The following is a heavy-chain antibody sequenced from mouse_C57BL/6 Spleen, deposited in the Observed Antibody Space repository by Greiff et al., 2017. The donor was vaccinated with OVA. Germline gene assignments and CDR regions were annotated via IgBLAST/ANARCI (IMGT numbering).Heavy chain of an antibody. J-gene: IGHJ3*01. Sequence: EVKLMESGAELVRPGASVKLSCTASGFNIKDDYMHWVKQRPEQGLEWIGWIDPENGDTEYASKFQGKATITADTSSNTAYLQLSSLTSEDTAVYYCTFDYMFAYWGQGTLVTVSA. D-gene: IGHD2-4*01. CDR3: TFDYMFAY. CDR1: GFNIKDDY. V-gene: IGHV14-4*01. CDR2: IDPENGDT.